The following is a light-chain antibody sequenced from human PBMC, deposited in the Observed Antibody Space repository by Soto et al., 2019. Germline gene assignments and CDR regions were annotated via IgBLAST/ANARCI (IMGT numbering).Light chain of an antibody. CDR3: QEYNSY. J-gene: IGKJ4*01. V-gene: IGKV1-5*03. Sequence: DNKMTQSPSTLSAFVGDRVTITCRASEAIDDWLAWYQQKPGKAPKLLIYRASNLESGVPSRFSGRGFATEVTLTISSLQPDDVANYYCQEYNSYFGGGTKVEIK. CDR2: RAS. CDR1: EAIDDW.